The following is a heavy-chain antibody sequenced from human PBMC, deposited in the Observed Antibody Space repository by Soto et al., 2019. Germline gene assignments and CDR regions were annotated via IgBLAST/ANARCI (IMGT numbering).Heavy chain of an antibody. D-gene: IGHD2-15*01. CDR1: GGSISSSSYY. V-gene: IGHV4-39*01. CDR3: VGRGNKKVEYYYGMDV. J-gene: IGHJ6*02. CDR2: IYYSGST. Sequence: QLQLQEAGPGLVKPSETLSLTCTVSGGSISSSSYYWGWIRQPPGKGLEWIGSIYYSGSTYYNPSLKSRVTISVDPSKNQVSLKLSSVTAADTAVYYCVGRGNKKVEYYYGMDVWGQGTTVTVSS.